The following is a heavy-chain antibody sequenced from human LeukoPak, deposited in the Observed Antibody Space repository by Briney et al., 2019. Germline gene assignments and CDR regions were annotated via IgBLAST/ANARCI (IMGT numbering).Heavy chain of an antibody. CDR3: AKDLTVVVVAATYDY. Sequence: GGSLRLSCAASGFTFSSYSMNWVRQAPGKGLEWVSAISGSGGSTYYADSVKGRFTISRDNSKNTLYLQMNSLRAEDTAVYYCAKDLTVVVVAATYDYWGQGTLVTVSS. CDR1: GFTFSSYS. J-gene: IGHJ4*02. V-gene: IGHV3-23*01. CDR2: ISGSGGST. D-gene: IGHD2-15*01.